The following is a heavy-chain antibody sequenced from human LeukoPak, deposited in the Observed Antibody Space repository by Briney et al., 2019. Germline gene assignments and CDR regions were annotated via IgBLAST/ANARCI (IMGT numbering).Heavy chain of an antibody. D-gene: IGHD2-21*02. CDR2: IHPDGSEK. V-gene: IGHV3-7*04. J-gene: IGHJ4*02. CDR1: GFTFSTFW. Sequence: GGSLRLSCEASGFTFSTFWVTWVRQAPGRGLEWVANIHPDGSEKYYVGSGKGRFTISRDNAKNSLYLQMNSLRAEDTAVYYCAWGGTTKVTYWGQGTLVTVSS. CDR3: AWGGTTKVTY.